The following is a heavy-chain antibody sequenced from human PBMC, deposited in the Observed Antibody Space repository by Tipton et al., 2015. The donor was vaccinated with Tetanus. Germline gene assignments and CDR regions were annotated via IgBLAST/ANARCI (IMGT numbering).Heavy chain of an antibody. CDR2: IYSYNGNT. CDR3: VRTADNWFDP. Sequence: TLSLTCTVSGGSISSGTFYWDWIRQTPGKGLEWIGNIYSYNGNTLQNPSLQSRVTISLDKSKNQFSLKLRSVTAADTAIYYCVRTADNWFDPWGQGTLVTVSS. V-gene: IGHV4-39*01. CDR1: GGSISSGTFY. J-gene: IGHJ5*02. D-gene: IGHD2-21*02.